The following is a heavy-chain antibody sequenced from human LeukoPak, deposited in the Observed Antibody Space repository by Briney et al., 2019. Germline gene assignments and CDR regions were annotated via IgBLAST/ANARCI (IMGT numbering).Heavy chain of an antibody. CDR3: ARKNYDFLSGGPKHFDY. Sequence: GGSLRLSCAASGFTFSSYSMHWVRQAPGKGLEWVADIKQDGSEKNYVDSVKGRFTISRDNAKNSLSLQMNSLRAEDTAVYYCARKNYDFLSGGPKHFDYWGQGTLVTVSS. J-gene: IGHJ4*02. D-gene: IGHD3-3*01. CDR1: GFTFSSYS. CDR2: IKQDGSEK. V-gene: IGHV3-7*01.